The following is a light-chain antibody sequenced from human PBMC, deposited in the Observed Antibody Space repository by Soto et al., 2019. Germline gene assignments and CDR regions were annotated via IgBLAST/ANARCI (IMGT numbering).Light chain of an antibody. CDR1: QSVSSN. Sequence: EIVMTQSPATLSVSPGERATLSCRASQSVSSNLAWYQQKPGHAPRLLIYGASTRATGIPARFSGSGSGTEFTLTISSLQSEDFAVYYCQQYNNWPPWTVGQGTKVDIK. CDR3: QQYNNWPPWT. CDR2: GAS. J-gene: IGKJ1*01. V-gene: IGKV3-15*01.